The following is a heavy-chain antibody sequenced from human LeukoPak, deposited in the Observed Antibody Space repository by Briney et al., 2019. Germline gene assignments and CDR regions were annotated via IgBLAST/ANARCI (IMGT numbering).Heavy chain of an antibody. J-gene: IGHJ4*02. CDR1: GYSISSNYY. CDR3: ARGRCRSGGSCYLGY. D-gene: IGHD2-15*01. V-gene: IGHV4-38-2*02. CDR2: IYYSGST. Sequence: SETLSLTCTVSGYSISSNYYWGWIRQPPGQGLEWIGNIYYSGSTYHNPSLKSRVTISVDTSKNQFSLKLSSVTAADTAVYYCARGRCRSGGSCYLGYWGQGTLDTVSS.